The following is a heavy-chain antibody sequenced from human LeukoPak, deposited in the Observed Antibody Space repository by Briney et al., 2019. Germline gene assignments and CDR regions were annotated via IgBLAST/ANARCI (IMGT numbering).Heavy chain of an antibody. CDR3: ARGPYYYYYMDV. J-gene: IGHJ6*03. CDR1: GGSISSYY. CDR2: IYTSEST. Sequence: SETLSLTCTVSGGSISSYYWSWIRQPAGKGLEWIGRIYTSESTNYNPSLKSRVTMTVDTSKNQFSLKLSSVIAADTAVYYCARGPYYYYYMDVWGKGTTVTVSS. V-gene: IGHV4-4*07.